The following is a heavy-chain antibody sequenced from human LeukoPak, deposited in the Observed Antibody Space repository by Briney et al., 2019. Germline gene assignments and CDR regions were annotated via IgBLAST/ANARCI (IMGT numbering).Heavy chain of an antibody. CDR2: ISSSSSYI. Sequence: KSGGSLRLSCAASGFTFSSYGMNWVRQAPGKGLEWVSSISSSSSYIYYADSVKGRFTISRDNAKNSLYLQMNSLRAEDTAVYYCARAIYGDYEAFDIWGQGTMVTVSS. CDR1: GFTFSSYG. V-gene: IGHV3-21*01. CDR3: ARAIYGDYEAFDI. D-gene: IGHD4-17*01. J-gene: IGHJ3*02.